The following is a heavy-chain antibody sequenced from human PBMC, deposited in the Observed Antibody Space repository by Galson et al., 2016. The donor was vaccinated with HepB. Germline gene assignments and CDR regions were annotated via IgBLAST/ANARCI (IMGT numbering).Heavy chain of an antibody. CDR1: GFTFSSYV. V-gene: IGHV3-23*01. J-gene: IGHJ6*02. CDR3: AKGPGGYDRGLYCYYGMDV. Sequence: SLRLSCAVSGFTFSSYVMTWVRQAPGKGLEWVSAISGSGDSTHYADSVQGRVTISRDNSKNTLYLQMNSLRAEDTALYYCAKGPGGYDRGLYCYYGMDVWGQGTTVTVSS. CDR2: ISGSGDST. D-gene: IGHD5-12*01.